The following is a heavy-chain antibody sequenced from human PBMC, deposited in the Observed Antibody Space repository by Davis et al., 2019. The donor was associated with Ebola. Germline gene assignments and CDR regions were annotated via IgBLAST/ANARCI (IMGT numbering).Heavy chain of an antibody. CDR1: GGSFSGYY. J-gene: IGHJ6*02. CDR2: IKHRGRT. Sequence: MPGGSLRLSCAVSGGSFSGYYWNWIRQSPGKGLEWIGEIKHRGRTRYNPSLKSRVTISGDTSKNQFSLKVTSVTAADTAVYFCARGESTVTSFYYQYGLGVWGQGTTVTVSS. V-gene: IGHV4-34*01. CDR3: ARGESTVTSFYYQYGLGV. D-gene: IGHD4-17*01.